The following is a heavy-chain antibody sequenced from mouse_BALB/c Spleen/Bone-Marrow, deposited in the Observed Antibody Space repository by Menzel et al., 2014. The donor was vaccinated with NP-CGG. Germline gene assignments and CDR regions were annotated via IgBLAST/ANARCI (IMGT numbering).Heavy chain of an antibody. V-gene: IGHV1-69*02. J-gene: IGHJ4*01. CDR1: GYTFTSYW. Sequence: VKLVESGAELVRPGASVKLSCKASGYTFTSYWINWVKQRPGQGLEWIGNIYPSDSYTNYNQKFKDKATLTVDKSLSTAYMQLSRPTSEDSAVYYCTRLYGSTYVAYGMDYWGQGTSVTVSS. D-gene: IGHD1-1*01. CDR3: TRLYGSTYVAYGMDY. CDR2: IYPSDSYT.